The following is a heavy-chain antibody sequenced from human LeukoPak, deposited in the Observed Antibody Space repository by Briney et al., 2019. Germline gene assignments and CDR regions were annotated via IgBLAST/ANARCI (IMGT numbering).Heavy chain of an antibody. CDR2: ISYDGSNK. CDR1: GFTFSSYG. J-gene: IGHJ4*02. V-gene: IGHV3-30*03. Sequence: PGGSLRLSCAASGFTFSSYGMHWVRQAPGKGLEWVAVISYDGSNKYYADSVKGRFTISRDNSKNTLYLQMNSLRAEDTAVYYCATHAYYYDSSAFDYWGQGTLVTVSS. CDR3: ATHAYYYDSSAFDY. D-gene: IGHD3-22*01.